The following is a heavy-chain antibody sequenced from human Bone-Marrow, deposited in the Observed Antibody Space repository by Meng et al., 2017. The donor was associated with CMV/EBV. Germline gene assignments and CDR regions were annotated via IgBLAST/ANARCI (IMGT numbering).Heavy chain of an antibody. CDR3: ARVPAATYIRWFDP. Sequence: GGSLRLSCAASGFTFSSYEMNWVRQAPGKGLEWVSYISSSGSTIYYADSVKGRFTISRDNAKNSLYLQMNSLRAEDTAVYYCARVPAATYIRWFDPWGQGPRVTCSS. CDR1: GFTFSSYE. D-gene: IGHD2-2*01. CDR2: ISSSGSTI. V-gene: IGHV3-48*03. J-gene: IGHJ5*02.